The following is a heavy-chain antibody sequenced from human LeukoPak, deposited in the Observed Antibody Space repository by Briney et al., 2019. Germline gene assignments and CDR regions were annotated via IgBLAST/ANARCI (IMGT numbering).Heavy chain of an antibody. CDR2: ISWNSGSI. CDR1: GFTFDDYA. V-gene: IGHV3-9*01. D-gene: IGHD6-19*01. CDR3: AKDSQWLVSGGSGYFDY. J-gene: IGHJ4*02. Sequence: GGSLRLSCAASGFTFDDYAMHWVRQAPGKGLEWVSGISWNSGSIGYADSVKGRFSISRDNAKNSLYLQMNSLRAEDTALYYCAKDSQWLVSGGSGYFDYWGQGTVVTVSS.